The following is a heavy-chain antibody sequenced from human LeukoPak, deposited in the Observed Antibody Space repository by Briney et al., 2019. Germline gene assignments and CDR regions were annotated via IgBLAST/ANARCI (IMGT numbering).Heavy chain of an antibody. Sequence: GESLKISCKGSGYTFDTYWIGWVRQMPGKGLEWMGIIYPGDSDTRYSPSFQGQVTISADKSISTAYLQWSSLKASDTAMYYCARPREAAAGMLDYWGQGTLVTVSS. CDR2: IYPGDSDT. CDR3: ARPREAAAGMLDY. J-gene: IGHJ4*02. D-gene: IGHD6-13*01. CDR1: GYTFDTYW. V-gene: IGHV5-51*01.